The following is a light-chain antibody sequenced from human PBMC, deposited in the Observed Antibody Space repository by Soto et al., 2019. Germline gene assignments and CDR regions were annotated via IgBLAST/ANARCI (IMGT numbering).Light chain of an antibody. J-gene: IGKJ5*01. V-gene: IGKV1-12*01. CDR1: EDINSR. CDR3: QQADSFPIT. CDR2: AAF. Sequence: DIQMTQSPSSVSASVGDRVTISCRASEDINSRLAWYQQKPGNAPKLLIYAAFILQSGVPSRFSGYGSRTDFTLSISSLQPEDFATYYCQQADSFPITFGQGTRLEIK.